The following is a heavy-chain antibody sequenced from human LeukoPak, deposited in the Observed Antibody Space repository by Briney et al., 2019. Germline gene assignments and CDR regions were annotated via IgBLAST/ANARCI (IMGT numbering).Heavy chain of an antibody. Sequence: ASVKVSCKASGYTFTGSYMHWVRQAPGQGLEWMGWINPNSGDTHYAQKFQGRVTMTRDTSISTAYMEMARLRSDDTAVYYCATGIAAAASSGGVYWGQGTLVTVSS. CDR3: ATGIAAAASSGGVY. J-gene: IGHJ4*02. V-gene: IGHV1-2*02. CDR2: INPNSGDT. D-gene: IGHD6-13*01. CDR1: GYTFTGSY.